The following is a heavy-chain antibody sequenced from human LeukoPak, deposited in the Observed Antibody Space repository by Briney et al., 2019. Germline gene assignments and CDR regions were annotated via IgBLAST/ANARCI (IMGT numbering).Heavy chain of an antibody. CDR2: ISSSSSYI. D-gene: IGHD3-10*01. CDR1: GFTFSSYS. CDR3: ARVSVVRGVNHSDY. Sequence: PGGSLRLSCAASGFTFSSYSMNWVRQAPGKGLEWVSSISSSSSYIYYADSVKGRFTISRDNAKNSLYLQMNSLRAEDTAVYYCARVSVVRGVNHSDYWGQGTLVTVSS. V-gene: IGHV3-21*01. J-gene: IGHJ4*02.